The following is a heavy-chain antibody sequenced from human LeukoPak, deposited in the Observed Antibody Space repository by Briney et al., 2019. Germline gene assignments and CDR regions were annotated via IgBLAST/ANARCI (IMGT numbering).Heavy chain of an antibody. J-gene: IGHJ4*02. CDR3: AKGMATYGSGSLFDY. V-gene: IGHV3-23*01. D-gene: IGHD3-10*01. CDR2: ISGSDIST. CDR1: GFTFSSYA. Sequence: GGSLRLSCAASGFTFSSYAMSWVRQAPGKGLEWVSGISGSDISTYYADSAKGRFTISRDNSKNTLYLQMNSLRAEDTAVYYCAKGMATYGSGSLFDYWGQGILVTVSS.